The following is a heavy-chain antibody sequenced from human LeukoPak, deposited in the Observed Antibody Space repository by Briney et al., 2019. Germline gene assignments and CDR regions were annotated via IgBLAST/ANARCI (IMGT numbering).Heavy chain of an antibody. Sequence: GGSLRLSCAASRFTFRSYAMHWVRQAPGKGLEWVAVISYDGDDGSNIYYADSVRGRFTISRDNSKSTLYLQMNSLRSEDTAVYYCARGSTAEYWFDPWGQGTLVTVSS. D-gene: IGHD1-14*01. J-gene: IGHJ5*02. CDR3: ARGSTAEYWFDP. V-gene: IGHV3-30-3*01. CDR2: ISYDGDDGSNI. CDR1: RFTFRSYA.